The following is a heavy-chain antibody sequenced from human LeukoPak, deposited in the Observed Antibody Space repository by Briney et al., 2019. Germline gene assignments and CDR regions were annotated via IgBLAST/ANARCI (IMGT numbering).Heavy chain of an antibody. CDR1: GFTFSQYW. D-gene: IGHD1-7*01. CDR2: IKHDGSEKQDGSEK. CDR3: ARAWNYEGHYFDY. Sequence: GSLRLSCAASGFTFSQYWMSWVRQAPGKGLEWVAKIKHDGSEKQDGSEKNYVDSVKGRFTISRDNAKNSLYLQMNSLRAEDTALYYCARAWNYEGHYFDYWGQGTLVTVSS. V-gene: IGHV3-7*03. J-gene: IGHJ4*02.